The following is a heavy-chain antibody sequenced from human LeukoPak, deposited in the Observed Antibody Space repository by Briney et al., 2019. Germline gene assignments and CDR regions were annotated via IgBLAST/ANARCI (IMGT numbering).Heavy chain of an antibody. D-gene: IGHD6-13*01. CDR1: GGSISSSGYY. CDR2: IYYSGST. V-gene: IGHV4-39*01. Sequence: SETLSLTCNVSGGSISSSGYYWGWIRQPPGKGLEWIGSIYYSGSTYYNPSLKSRVVISVDTSKNQFSLNLSSVAAADTAVYYCARGYSLFEYWGQGTLVTVSS. CDR3: ARGYSLFEY. J-gene: IGHJ4*02.